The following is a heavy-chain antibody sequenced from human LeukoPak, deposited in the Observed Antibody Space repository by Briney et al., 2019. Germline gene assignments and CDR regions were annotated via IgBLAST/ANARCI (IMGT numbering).Heavy chain of an antibody. CDR3: ARIGEDRLGPLYYYYYYYMDV. CDR2: IKQDGSEK. D-gene: IGHD3-10*01. Sequence: GGSLRLSCAASGFTFSSYWMSWVRQAPGKRLKWVANIKQDGSEKYYVDSVRGRFTISRDNAKNSLFLQMNSLRAEDTAVYYCARIGEDRLGPLYYYYYYYMDVWGKGTTVTVSS. V-gene: IGHV3-7*01. J-gene: IGHJ6*03. CDR1: GFTFSSYW.